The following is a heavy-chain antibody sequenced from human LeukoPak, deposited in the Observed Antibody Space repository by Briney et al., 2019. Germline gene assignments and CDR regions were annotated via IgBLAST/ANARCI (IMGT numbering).Heavy chain of an antibody. CDR2: IYYTGKN. CDR3: VRRDTGWNYFDY. Sequence: SETLSLTCAVSGGSINSHYWGWIRQPPGEGLQWIGDIYYTGKNNYNPSLKSRVTISLDTSKDHLSLNLTSVVAADTAIYYCVRRDTGWNYFDYWGQGILVTVSS. V-gene: IGHV4-59*08. D-gene: IGHD6-19*01. J-gene: IGHJ4*02. CDR1: GGSINSHY.